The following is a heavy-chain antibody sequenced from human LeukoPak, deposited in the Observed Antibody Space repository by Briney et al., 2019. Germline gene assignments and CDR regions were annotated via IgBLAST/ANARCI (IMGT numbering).Heavy chain of an antibody. CDR2: IYYSGST. V-gene: IGHV4-31*03. D-gene: IGHD3-22*01. CDR1: GGSISSGGYY. CDR3: AREPYYYDSSGYYGNDAFDI. J-gene: IGHJ3*02. Sequence: PSETLSLTCTVSGGSISSGGYYWSWIRQHPGKGLEWIGYIYYSGSTYYNPSLKSRVTISVDTSKNQFSLKLSSVTAADTAVYYCAREPYYYDSSGYYGNDAFDIWGQGTMVTVSS.